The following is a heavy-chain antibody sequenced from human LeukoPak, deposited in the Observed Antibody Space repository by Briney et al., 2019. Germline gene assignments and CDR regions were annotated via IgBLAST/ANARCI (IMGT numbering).Heavy chain of an antibody. CDR1: GGSISSYY. D-gene: IGHD2-2*02. Sequence: KPSETLSLTCTVSGGSISSYYWSWIRQLPGKGLEWIGYIYYSGSTNYNPSLKSRVTISVDTSKNQFSLKLSSVTAADTAVYYCARHHWSLTATAILDYWGQGTLVTVSS. CDR3: ARHHWSLTATAILDY. V-gene: IGHV4-59*08. J-gene: IGHJ4*02. CDR2: IYYSGST.